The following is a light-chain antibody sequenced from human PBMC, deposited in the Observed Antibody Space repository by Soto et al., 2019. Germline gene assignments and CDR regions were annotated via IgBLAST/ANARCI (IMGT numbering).Light chain of an antibody. Sequence: QSALTQPASVSGSPGQPITISCTGTSSDVGIYNLVSWYQHFPGKAPKLMIYEVNKRPSGVSNRFSGSKSGSTASLTISGLQAEDEADYYCGSYTGSIYVFGTGTKVTVL. J-gene: IGLJ1*01. CDR1: SSDVGIYNL. CDR3: GSYTGSIYV. CDR2: EVN. V-gene: IGLV2-14*02.